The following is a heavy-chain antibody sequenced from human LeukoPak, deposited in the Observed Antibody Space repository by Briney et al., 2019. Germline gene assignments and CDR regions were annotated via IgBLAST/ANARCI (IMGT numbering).Heavy chain of an antibody. J-gene: IGHJ5*02. CDR1: GFSFSRYW. Sequence: GESLKISCKTSGFSFSRYWIAWVRQMPGKGLEWMGIISPGDPEIRYSPSFQGQVTISADKSISTAYLQWSSLKASDTAMYYCAIAVAGLCWFDPWGQGTLVTVSS. D-gene: IGHD6-19*01. V-gene: IGHV5-51*01. CDR3: AIAVAGLCWFDP. CDR2: ISPGDPEI.